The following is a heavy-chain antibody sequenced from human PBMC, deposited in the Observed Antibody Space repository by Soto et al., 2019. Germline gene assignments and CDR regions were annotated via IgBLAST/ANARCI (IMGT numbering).Heavy chain of an antibody. V-gene: IGHV1-69*13. CDR1: GGSISSYA. CDR3: ASRSIVGATLVFYFDY. D-gene: IGHD1-26*01. J-gene: IGHJ4*02. CDR2: IIPIFGTA. Sequence: SVKLSCTASGGSISSYAISWVRQAPEQGLEWMGGIIPIFGTANYAQKFQGRVTITADESTSTAYMELSSLRSEDTAVYYCASRSIVGATLVFYFDYWGQGTLVTVSS.